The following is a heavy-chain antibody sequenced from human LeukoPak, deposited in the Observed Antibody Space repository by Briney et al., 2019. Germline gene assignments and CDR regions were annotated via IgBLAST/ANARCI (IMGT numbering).Heavy chain of an antibody. V-gene: IGHV3-33*01. J-gene: IGHJ6*02. CDR1: GFTSSSYG. D-gene: IGHD3-3*01. CDR3: ARDGVGLRFLEWLSRSYYYYGMDV. CDR2: IWYDGSNK. Sequence: GRSLRLSCAASGFTSSSYGMHWVRQAPGKGLEWVAVIWYDGSNKYYADSVKGRFTISRDNSKNTLYLQMNSLRAEDTAVYYCARDGVGLRFLEWLSRSYYYYGMDVWGQGTTVTVSS.